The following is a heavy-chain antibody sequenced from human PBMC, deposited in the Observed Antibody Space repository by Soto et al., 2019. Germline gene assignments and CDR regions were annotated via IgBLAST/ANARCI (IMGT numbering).Heavy chain of an antibody. D-gene: IGHD3-16*01. CDR2: IIPIFGTA. CDR1: GGTFTSYA. J-gene: IGHJ6*02. CDR3: ARGFGFWNCYYYYYGMDV. V-gene: IGHV1-69*01. Sequence: QVQLVQSGAEVRKPGSSVKVSCKASGGTFTSYAISWVRQAPGQGLEWMGGIIPIFGTANYAQKFQGRVTITAGESTTTAYMELSSLRSEDTAVYYFARGFGFWNCYYYYYGMDVWGQGTTVTVSS.